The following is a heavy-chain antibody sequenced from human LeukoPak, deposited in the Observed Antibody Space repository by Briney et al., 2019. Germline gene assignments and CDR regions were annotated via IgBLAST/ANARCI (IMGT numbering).Heavy chain of an antibody. CDR2: IDTSGST. V-gene: IGHV4-4*07. D-gene: IGHD3-22*01. CDR1: GDSISSYY. J-gene: IGHJ6*03. Sequence: SETLSLTCSVSGDSISSYYWSWIRQPAGKGLEWIGRIDTSGSTNYNPSLKSRVTMSADTSKNHFSLKLSSVTAADTAVYYCARESRGYYESSGYPYYYYYYYMDVWGKGTTVTVSS. CDR3: ARESRGYYESSGYPYYYYYYYMDV.